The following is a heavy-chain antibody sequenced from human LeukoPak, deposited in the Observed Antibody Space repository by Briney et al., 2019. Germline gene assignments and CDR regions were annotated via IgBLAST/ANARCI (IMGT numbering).Heavy chain of an antibody. J-gene: IGHJ4*02. CDR1: GGTFSSYA. Sequence: SVEVSCKASGGTFSSYAISWVRQAPGQGLEWMGGIIPIFGTANYAQKFQGRVTITADESTSTAYMELSSLRSEDTAVYYCARAVYSGGPFDYWGQGTLVTVSS. V-gene: IGHV1-69*13. CDR3: ARAVYSGGPFDY. D-gene: IGHD2-15*01. CDR2: IIPIFGTA.